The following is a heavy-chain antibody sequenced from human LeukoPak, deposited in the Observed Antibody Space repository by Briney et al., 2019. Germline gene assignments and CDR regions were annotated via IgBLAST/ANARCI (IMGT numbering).Heavy chain of an antibody. V-gene: IGHV5-10-1*01. CDR3: ARHVNRADAFDI. J-gene: IGHJ3*02. CDR1: GYSFTSYW. D-gene: IGHD1/OR15-1a*01. CDR2: IDPSDSHT. Sequence: GESLKISCKGSGYSFTSYWISWVRQMPGKGLEWMGRIDPSDSHTNYSPSFQGHVTISADKSISAAYLQWSSLRASDTAIYYCARHVNRADAFDIWGQGTMVTVSS.